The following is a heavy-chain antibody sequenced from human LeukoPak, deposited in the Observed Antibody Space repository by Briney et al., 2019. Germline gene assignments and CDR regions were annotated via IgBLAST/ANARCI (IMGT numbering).Heavy chain of an antibody. V-gene: IGHV1-8*01. J-gene: IGHJ4*02. CDR2: MNPNSGNT. CDR1: GYTFTSYD. Sequence: GASVKVSCKASGYTFTSYDINWVRQATGQGLEWMGWMNPNSGNTGYAQKFQGRVTMTRNTSISTAYMELSSLRSEDTAVYYCAKENCSGGSCFFDYWGQGTLVTVSS. D-gene: IGHD2-15*01. CDR3: AKENCSGGSCFFDY.